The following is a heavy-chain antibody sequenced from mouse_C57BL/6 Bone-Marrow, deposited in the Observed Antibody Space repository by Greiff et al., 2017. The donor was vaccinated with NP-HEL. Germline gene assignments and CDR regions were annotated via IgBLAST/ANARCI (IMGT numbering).Heavy chain of an antibody. Sequence: VQGVESDAELVKPGASVKISCKVSGYTFTDHTIHWMKQRPEQGLEWIGYIYPRDGSTKYNEKFKGKATLTADKSSSTAYMQLNSLTSEDSAVYFCARGIYYYGGYFDVWGTGTTVTVSS. D-gene: IGHD1-1*01. CDR1: GYTFTDHT. V-gene: IGHV1-78*01. CDR3: ARGIYYYGGYFDV. J-gene: IGHJ1*03. CDR2: IYPRDGST.